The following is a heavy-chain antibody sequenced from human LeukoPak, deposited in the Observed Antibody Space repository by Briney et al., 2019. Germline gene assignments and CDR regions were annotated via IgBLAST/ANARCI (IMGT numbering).Heavy chain of an antibody. D-gene: IGHD3-22*01. CDR3: ARGDYYDSSGYFPDC. Sequence: SETHSLTCTVSGASISSFYWTWIRQPAGKGLEWIGRIYTSGSTNYNPSLKSRVTISVDKSENQFSLKLTSVTAADTAVYYCARGDYYDSSGYFPDCCGQGTLVTVSS. CDR2: IYTSGST. V-gene: IGHV4-4*07. CDR1: GASISSFY. J-gene: IGHJ4*02.